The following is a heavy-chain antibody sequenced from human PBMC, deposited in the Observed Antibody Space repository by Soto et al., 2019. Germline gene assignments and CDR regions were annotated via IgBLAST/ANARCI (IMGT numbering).Heavy chain of an antibody. V-gene: IGHV4-39*01. CDR2: IYYSGST. Sequence: PSETLSLTCTVSGGSISSSSYYWGWIRQPPGKGLEWIGSIYYSGSTYYNPSLKSRVTISVDTSKNQFSLKLSSVTAADTAVYYCARAQPIPYDFWSGYSVYYYYYGMDVWGQGTTVTVSS. CDR1: GGSISSSSYY. J-gene: IGHJ6*02. D-gene: IGHD3-3*01. CDR3: ARAQPIPYDFWSGYSVYYYYYGMDV.